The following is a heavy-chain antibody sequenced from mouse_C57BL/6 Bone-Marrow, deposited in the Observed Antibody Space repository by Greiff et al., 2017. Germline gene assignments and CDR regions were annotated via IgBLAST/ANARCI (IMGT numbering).Heavy chain of an antibody. V-gene: IGHV1-54*01. CDR1: GYAFTNYL. CDR2: INPGSGGT. CDR3: ARSDGYYEDLFDY. D-gene: IGHD2-3*01. Sequence: QVQLQQSGAELVRPGTSVKVSCKASGYAFTNYLIEWVKQRPGQGLEWIGVINPGSGGTHYNEKFKGKATLTADKSSSTAYMQLSSLTSEDSAVYFCARSDGYYEDLFDYWGQGTTLTVSS. J-gene: IGHJ2*01.